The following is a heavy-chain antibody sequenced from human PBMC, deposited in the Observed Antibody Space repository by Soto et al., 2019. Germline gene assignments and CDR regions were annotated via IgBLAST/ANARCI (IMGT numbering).Heavy chain of an antibody. CDR3: AKDIVGVVAAKGSPFDY. V-gene: IGHV3-74*01. J-gene: IGHJ4*02. CDR2: IHDDGSIT. CDR1: GFTFSSYW. D-gene: IGHD2-15*01. Sequence: PGGSLRLSCAASGFTFSSYWMHWVRRAPGKGLVWVARIHDDGSITNYADSVKGRFTISRDNSKNTLYLQMNSLRAEDTAVYYCAKDIVGVVAAKGSPFDYWGKGTLVTVAS.